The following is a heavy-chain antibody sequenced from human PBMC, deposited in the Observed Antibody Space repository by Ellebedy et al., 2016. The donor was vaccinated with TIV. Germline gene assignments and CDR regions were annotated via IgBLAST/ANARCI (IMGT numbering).Heavy chain of an antibody. CDR1: GYMFTYYW. CDR2: FDPSDSYT. J-gene: IGHJ6*02. D-gene: IGHD3-10*01. CDR3: SRQPRGNAMDV. V-gene: IGHV5-10-1*01. Sequence: GESLKISCKGSGYMFTYYWITWVRQMPGRGLEWMGRFDPSDSYTDYNPSLQGHVTISTDKSITTAYLQWSSLKASDTAVYYCSRQPRGNAMDVWGQGTTVTVFS.